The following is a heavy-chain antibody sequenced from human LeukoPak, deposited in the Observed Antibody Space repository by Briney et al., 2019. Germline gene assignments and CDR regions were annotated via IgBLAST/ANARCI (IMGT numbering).Heavy chain of an antibody. V-gene: IGHV3-11*01. CDR2: ISSSGSTI. CDR1: GFTFSNFA. D-gene: IGHD2-8*01. J-gene: IGHJ3*02. Sequence: PGGSLRLSCAASGFTFSNFAMSWIRQAPGKGLEWVSYISSSGSTIYYADSVKGRFTISRDNAKNSLYLQMNSLRAEDTAVYYCARDRLVYAPDAIDIWGQGTMVTVSS. CDR3: ARDRLVYAPDAIDI.